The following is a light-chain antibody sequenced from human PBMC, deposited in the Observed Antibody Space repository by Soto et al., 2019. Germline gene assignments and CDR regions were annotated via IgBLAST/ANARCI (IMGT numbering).Light chain of an antibody. CDR2: AAS. V-gene: IGKV1-9*01. J-gene: IGKJ4*01. Sequence: DIQLTQSPSFLSASVGDRVTITCRASQGISAFLAWYQQKPGKAPKLLIYAASILQSGVPSRFRGSGSGPDFTLTISRLQPEDFATYFCPQLNSYPLTFGGGTKVDIK. CDR1: QGISAF. CDR3: PQLNSYPLT.